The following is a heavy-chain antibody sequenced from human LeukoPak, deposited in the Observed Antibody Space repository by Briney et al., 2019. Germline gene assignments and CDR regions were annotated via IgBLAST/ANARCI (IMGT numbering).Heavy chain of an antibody. CDR3: ARYRGYSYGAYYYYYGMDV. D-gene: IGHD5-18*01. CDR2: INHSGST. V-gene: IGHV4-34*01. J-gene: IGHJ6*02. CDR1: GGSFSGYY. Sequence: SETLSLTCAVYGGSFSGYYWSWIRQPPGKGLEWIGEINHSGSTNYNPSLKSRVTISVDTSKNQFSLKLSSVTAADTAVYYCARYRGYSYGAYYYYYGMDVWGQGTTVTVS.